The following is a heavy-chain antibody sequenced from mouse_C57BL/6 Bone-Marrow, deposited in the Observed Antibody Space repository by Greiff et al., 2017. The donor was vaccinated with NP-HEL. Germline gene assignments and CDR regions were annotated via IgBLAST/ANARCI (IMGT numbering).Heavy chain of an antibody. CDR2: IYPGGGYT. Sequence: QVQLKQSGAELVRPGTSVKMSCKASGYTFTNYWIGWAKQRPGHGLEWIGDIYPGGGYTNYNEKFKGKATLTADKSSSTAYMQFSSLTSEDSAIYYCACYLYYAMDYWGQGTSVTVSS. CDR1: GYTFTNYW. CDR3: ACYLYYAMDY. V-gene: IGHV1-63*01. J-gene: IGHJ4*01.